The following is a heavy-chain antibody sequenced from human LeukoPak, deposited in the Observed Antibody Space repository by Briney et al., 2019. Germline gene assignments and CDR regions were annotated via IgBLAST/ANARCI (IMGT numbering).Heavy chain of an antibody. V-gene: IGHV4-30-4*01. J-gene: IGHJ6*02. Sequence: SETLSLTCTVSGGSISSGDYYWSWIRQPPGKGLEWIGYIYYSGSTYYNPSLKSRVTISVDTSKNQFSLRLSSVTAADTAVYYCARECGSGYCDRTGYGMDVWGQGTTVTVSS. CDR2: IYYSGST. CDR1: GGSISSGDYY. D-gene: IGHD3-22*01. CDR3: ARECGSGYCDRTGYGMDV.